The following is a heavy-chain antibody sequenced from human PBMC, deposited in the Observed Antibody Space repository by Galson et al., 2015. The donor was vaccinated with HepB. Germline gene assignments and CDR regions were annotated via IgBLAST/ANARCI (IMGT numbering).Heavy chain of an antibody. CDR1: GFSFSTYG. J-gene: IGHJ4*02. CDR2: TRYDGSTK. V-gene: IGHV3-30*02. Sequence: SLRLSCAASGFSFSTYGMHWVRQAPGKGLEWVAFTRYDGSTKYYSDSVKGRFTISKDNSQNTLYLQMNSLKSEDTAVYSCAKIDYHCDSSNYFDPNYWGQGTLVTVSS. CDR3: AKIDYHCDSSNYFDPNY. D-gene: IGHD3-22*01.